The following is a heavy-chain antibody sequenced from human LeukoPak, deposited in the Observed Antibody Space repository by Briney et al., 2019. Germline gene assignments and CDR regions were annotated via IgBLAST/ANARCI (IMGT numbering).Heavy chain of an antibody. V-gene: IGHV3-7*01. CDR1: GFMFSSYW. D-gene: IGHD2-15*01. CDR2: IKEDGSEK. CDR3: ARAGCSGGSCYYDY. Sequence: GGSLRLSCAASGFMFSSYWMSWVRQAPGKGLEWVADIKEDGSEKSYVDSVKGRFTISRDNAKNSLYLQMNSLRVGDTAVYYCARAGCSGGSCYYDYWGQGTLVTVSS. J-gene: IGHJ4*02.